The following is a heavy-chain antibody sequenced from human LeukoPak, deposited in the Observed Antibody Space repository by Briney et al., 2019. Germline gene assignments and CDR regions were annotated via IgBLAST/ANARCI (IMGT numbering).Heavy chain of an antibody. CDR3: AKDMAAYYYASGNIDY. V-gene: IGHV3-43D*03. Sequence: GGSLRLSCAASGFTFSRYSMHWVRQAPGKGLEWVSFISWDGGSTYYADSVKGRFTISRDNSKNSLYLQMNSLRAEDTALYYCAKDMAAYYYASGNIDYWGQGTLVTVSS. CDR1: GFTFSRYS. CDR2: ISWDGGST. D-gene: IGHD3-10*01. J-gene: IGHJ4*02.